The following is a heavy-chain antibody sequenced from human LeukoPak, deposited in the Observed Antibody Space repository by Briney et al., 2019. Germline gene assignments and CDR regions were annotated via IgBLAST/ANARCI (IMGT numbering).Heavy chain of an antibody. CDR3: ARAVGLNYDFWSGYSSFDY. CDR2: ISAYNGNT. CDR1: GYTFTSYG. J-gene: IGHJ4*02. D-gene: IGHD3-3*01. Sequence: ASVKVSCKASGYTFTSYGISGVRQAPGQGLEWMGWISAYNGNTNYAQKLQGRVTMTTDTSTSTAYMELRSLRSDDTAVYYCARAVGLNYDFWSGYSSFDYWGQGTLVTVSS. V-gene: IGHV1-18*01.